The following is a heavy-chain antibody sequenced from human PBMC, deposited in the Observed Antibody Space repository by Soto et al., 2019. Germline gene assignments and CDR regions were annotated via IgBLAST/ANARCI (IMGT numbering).Heavy chain of an antibody. CDR2: ISGSGGST. CDR1: GFTFSSYA. CDR3: SKDLFRSSVEMATTTDY. Sequence: PGGSLRLSCAASGFTFSSYAMSWVRQAPGKGLEWVSAISGSGGSTYYADSVKGRFTISRDNSKNTLYLQMNSLRAEDTAVYYCSKDLFRSSVEMATTTDYWGQGTLVTVSS. D-gene: IGHD1-1*01. J-gene: IGHJ4*02. V-gene: IGHV3-23*01.